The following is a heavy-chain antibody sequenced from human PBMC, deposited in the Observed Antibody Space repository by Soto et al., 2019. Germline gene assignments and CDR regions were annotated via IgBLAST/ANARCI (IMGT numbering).Heavy chain of an antibody. CDR1: GGSFSGYY. J-gene: IGHJ4*02. D-gene: IGHD6-13*01. V-gene: IGHV4-34*01. CDR2: INQSGST. Sequence: QVQLQQWGAGLLKPSETLSLTCAVYGGSFSGYYWSWIRQPPGKGLEWIGEINQSGSTNYNPSLKRRVTISVDTSKNPFSLTLRSVTAADTAVYYCAITYSSSWSPFEYWGQGALVTVSS. CDR3: AITYSSSWSPFEY.